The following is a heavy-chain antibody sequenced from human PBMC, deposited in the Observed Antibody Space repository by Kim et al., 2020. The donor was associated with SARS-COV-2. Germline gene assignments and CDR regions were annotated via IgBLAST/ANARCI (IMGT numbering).Heavy chain of an antibody. CDR2: IRSKAYGGTT. CDR1: GFTFGDYA. V-gene: IGHV3-49*04. J-gene: IGHJ3*02. Sequence: GGSLRLSCTASGFTFGDYAMSWVRQAPGKGLEWVGFIRSKAYGGTTEYAASVKGRFTISRDDSKSIAYLQMNSLKTEDTAVYYCTRSILTGYWCDAFDIWGQGTMVTVSS. D-gene: IGHD3-9*01. CDR3: TRSILTGYWCDAFDI.